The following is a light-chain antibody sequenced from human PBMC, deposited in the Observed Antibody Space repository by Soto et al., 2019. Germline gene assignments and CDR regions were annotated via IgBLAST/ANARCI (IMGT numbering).Light chain of an antibody. CDR2: GAS. V-gene: IGKV3-20*01. Sequence: EIVLTQSPGTLSLSPGERATLSCRASRSVSSSYLAWYQQKPGQAPRLLIYGASSRATGIPDRFSGSGSGTDFPLTISRLEPEDFAVYFCQQYGSTPGTFGQGTKVEIK. J-gene: IGKJ1*01. CDR3: QQYGSTPGT. CDR1: RSVSSSY.